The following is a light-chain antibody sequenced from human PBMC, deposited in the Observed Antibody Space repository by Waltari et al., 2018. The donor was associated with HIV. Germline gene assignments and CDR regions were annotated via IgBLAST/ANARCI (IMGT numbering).Light chain of an antibody. CDR1: QSLLHSNGYTH. CDR3: MQPLQTPWT. V-gene: IGKV2-28*01. J-gene: IGKJ1*01. CDR2: LGS. Sequence: DIVMTQSPLSLPVHPGGPASISVRSSQSLLHSNGYTHLDWYLQKPGQSPQLLIYLGSNRASGVPEMFSGNGSGTNFTLRIGRVAAEDVGVYYCMQPLQTPWTFGQGTKVEIK.